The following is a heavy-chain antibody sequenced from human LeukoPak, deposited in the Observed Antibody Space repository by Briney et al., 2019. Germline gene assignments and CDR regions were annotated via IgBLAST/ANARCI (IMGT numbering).Heavy chain of an antibody. D-gene: IGHD2-15*01. J-gene: IGHJ4*02. CDR2: IYHGGST. CDR3: ARAYCSGGSCYDY. CDR1: GGSISSSNW. V-gene: IGHV4-4*02. Sequence: SGTLSLTCAVSGGSISSSNWWSWVRQPPGKGLEWIGEIYHGGSTNYNPSLKSRVTISVDKSKNQFSLKLSSVTAADTAVYYCARAYCSGGSCYDYWGQGTLVTVSS.